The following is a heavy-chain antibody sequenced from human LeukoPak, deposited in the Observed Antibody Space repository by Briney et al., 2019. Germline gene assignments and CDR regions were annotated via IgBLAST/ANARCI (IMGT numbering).Heavy chain of an antibody. Sequence: SETLSLTCTVSGGSIKTNYWSWIRQPPGKGLEWVGYGYYRGSTNYNPSLKSRVTMSVDTSKNQFSLKLSSVTGADTAVYYCARGPNYDILTGYYRNYYHMDVWGKGTTVTISS. CDR3: ARGPNYDILTGYYRNYYHMDV. V-gene: IGHV4-59*12. CDR2: GYYRGST. CDR1: GGSIKTNY. J-gene: IGHJ6*03. D-gene: IGHD3-9*01.